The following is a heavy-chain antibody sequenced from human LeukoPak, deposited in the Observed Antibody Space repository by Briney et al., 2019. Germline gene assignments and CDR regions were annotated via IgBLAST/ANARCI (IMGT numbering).Heavy chain of an antibody. CDR3: ARDLYCSSTSCYDAFDI. CDR2: INHSGRT. CDR1: GGSFSGYY. V-gene: IGHV4-34*01. Sequence: PSETLSLTCAVYGGSFSGYYWSWIRQPPGKGLEWIGEINHSGRTNYNPCLKSRVTISVDTSKNQFSLKLSSVTAADTAVYYCARDLYCSSTSCYDAFDIWGQGTMVTVSS. D-gene: IGHD2-2*01. J-gene: IGHJ3*02.